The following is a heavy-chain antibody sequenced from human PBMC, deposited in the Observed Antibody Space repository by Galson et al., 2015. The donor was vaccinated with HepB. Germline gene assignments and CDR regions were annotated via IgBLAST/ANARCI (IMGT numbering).Heavy chain of an antibody. CDR3: TTPFKQLVRDYDAFDI. CDR1: GFTFSDAW. Sequence: SLRLSCAASGFTFSDAWMSWVRQAPGKGLEWVGRIKSKTDGGTTDYAAPVKGRFTISRDDSKNTLYLQMNSLKTEDTAVYYCTTPFKQLVRDYDAFDIWGQGTMVTVSS. J-gene: IGHJ3*02. D-gene: IGHD6-6*01. CDR2: IKSKTDGGTT. V-gene: IGHV3-15*01.